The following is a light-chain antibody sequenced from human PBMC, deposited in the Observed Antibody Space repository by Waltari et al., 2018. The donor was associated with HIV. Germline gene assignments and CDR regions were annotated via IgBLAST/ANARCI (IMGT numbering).Light chain of an antibody. J-gene: IGLJ3*02. V-gene: IGLV2-23*02. Sequence: QSALTQPASVSGSTGQSITISCTGTSSDVGSYYLVSWYQQHPGNAPKLMIYEVSKRPSGVSNRFSGSRSGNTASLTISGLQAEDEADYYCCSYAGSSTFNWVFGGGTKLTVL. CDR2: EVS. CDR3: CSYAGSSTFNWV. CDR1: SSDVGSYYL.